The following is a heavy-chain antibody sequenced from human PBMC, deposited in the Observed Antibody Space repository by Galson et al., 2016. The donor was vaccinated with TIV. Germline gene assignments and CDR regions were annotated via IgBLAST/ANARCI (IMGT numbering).Heavy chain of an antibody. J-gene: IGHJ4*02. Sequence: LRLSCAASGFIFSNAWMSWVRQAPGKGLEWVGRIKSNFDGGTTDYAEPVEGRFTISRHDSKNTLFLRMNRLKTEDTAVYYCTTELGYCSGGYCYYFDYWGQGTLVTVSS. CDR1: GFIFSNAW. V-gene: IGHV3-15*01. CDR3: TTELGYCSGGYCYYFDY. CDR2: IKSNFDGGTT. D-gene: IGHD2-15*01.